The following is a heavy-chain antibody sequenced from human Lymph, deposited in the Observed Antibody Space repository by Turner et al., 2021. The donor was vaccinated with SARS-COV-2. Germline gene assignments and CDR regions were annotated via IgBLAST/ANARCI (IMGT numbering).Heavy chain of an antibody. D-gene: IGHD4-17*01. Sequence: EVQLMESGGGLVKPGGALRLSCAASGFTVSTFSMNWVRQAPGKGLKCISSISSSSSYIYYADSVKGRFTISRDDAKNSLYLQMNSLRAEDTAVYYCARDIPTTADYFDYWGQGTLVTVSS. V-gene: IGHV3-21*01. CDR2: ISSSSSYI. CDR1: GFTVSTFS. J-gene: IGHJ4*02. CDR3: ARDIPTTADYFDY.